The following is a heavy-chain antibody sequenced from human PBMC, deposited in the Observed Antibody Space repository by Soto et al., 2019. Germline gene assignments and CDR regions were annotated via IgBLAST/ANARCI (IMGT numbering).Heavy chain of an antibody. CDR1: AYTFTRYN. D-gene: IGHD3-22*01. J-gene: IGHJ4*02. CDR2: INGGNGNT. CDR3: ATPQVYDGCLDS. Sequence: QVQFVQSGAEVKKPGASVKVSCKTPAYTFTRYNIHWVRQAPGQRLEWMGWINGGNGNTRYSQKFQGRLTLTRDTPGNTAYLELNSLISEDTAVYYCATPQVYDGCLDSWGQGTLVTVSS. V-gene: IGHV1-3*01.